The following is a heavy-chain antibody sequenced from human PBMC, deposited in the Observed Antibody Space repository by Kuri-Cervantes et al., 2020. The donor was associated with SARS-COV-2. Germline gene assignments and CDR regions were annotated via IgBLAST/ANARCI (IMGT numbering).Heavy chain of an antibody. V-gene: IGHV4-59*01. CDR3: ARDIVEWETTDYYMDV. CDR2: IYYSGST. J-gene: IGHJ6*03. CDR1: GGSISSYY. D-gene: IGHD1-26*01. Sequence: SETLSLTCTVSGGSISSYYWSWIRQPPGKGLEWIGYIYYSGSTNYNPSLKSRVTISVHTSKNQFSLKLSSVTAADTAVYYCARDIVEWETTDYYMDVWGKGTTVTVSS.